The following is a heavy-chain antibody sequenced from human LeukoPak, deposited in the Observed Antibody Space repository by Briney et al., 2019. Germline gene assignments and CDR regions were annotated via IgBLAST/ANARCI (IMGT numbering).Heavy chain of an antibody. D-gene: IGHD2-2*01. CDR3: ARGPCSSTSCYGGYYSDY. CDR1: GFTFSSYV. CDR2: ISYDGSNK. V-gene: IGHV3-30-3*01. J-gene: IGHJ4*02. Sequence: GGSLRLSCVASGFTFSSYVIHWVRQAPGKGLEWVAIISYDGSNKYYADSVKGRFTISRDNSKNTLYLQMSSLRAEDTAVYYCARGPCSSTSCYGGYYSDYWGQGTLVTVSS.